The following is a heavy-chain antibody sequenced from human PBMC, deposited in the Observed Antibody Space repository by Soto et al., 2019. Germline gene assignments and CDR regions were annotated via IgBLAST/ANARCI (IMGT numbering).Heavy chain of an antibody. CDR2: IDYSGNT. CDR1: GGYILSRSLH. D-gene: IGHD3-3*01. V-gene: IGHV4-39*01. Sequence: LSVTRSVAGGYILSRSLHWACISQPPGKGLEWIGSIDYSGNTYHNPSLKGRVTISVDKSKEQFSLKLMSVSAADTAVYYFERLEGLATISYYFDYWGQGALVTVSS. J-gene: IGHJ4*02. CDR3: ERLEGLATISYYFDY.